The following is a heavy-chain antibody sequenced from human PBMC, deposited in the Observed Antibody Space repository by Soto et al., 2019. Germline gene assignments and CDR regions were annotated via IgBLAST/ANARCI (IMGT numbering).Heavy chain of an antibody. J-gene: IGHJ4*02. Sequence: QVQLQESGPGLVKPSQTLSLTCTVSGGSISSGGYYWSWIRPHPGKGLEGIVYIYYSGRTYYNPSLKCRVTISVDTYKNQFSLKLRCVTAADTAVYYWARELGYYGSGSGGGLCYWGQGTLVTVSS. V-gene: IGHV4-31*03. D-gene: IGHD3-10*01. CDR2: IYYSGRT. CDR3: ARELGYYGSGSGGGLCY. CDR1: GGSISSGGYY.